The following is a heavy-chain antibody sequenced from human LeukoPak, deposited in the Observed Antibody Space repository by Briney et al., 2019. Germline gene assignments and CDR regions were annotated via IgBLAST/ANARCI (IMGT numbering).Heavy chain of an antibody. CDR2: INHSGST. D-gene: IGHD3-10*01. J-gene: IGHJ4*02. CDR1: GGSFSGYY. V-gene: IGHV4-34*01. CDR3: ARGRRFGGDLDY. Sequence: SEALSLTCAVYGGSFSGYYWSWIRQPPGKGLEWIGEINHSGSTNYNPSLKSRVTISVDTSKNQFSLKLSSVTAADTAVYYCARGRRFGGDLDYWGQGTLVTVSS.